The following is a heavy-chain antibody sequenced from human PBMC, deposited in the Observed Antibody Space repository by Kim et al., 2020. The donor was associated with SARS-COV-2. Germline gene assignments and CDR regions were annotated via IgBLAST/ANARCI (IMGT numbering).Heavy chain of an antibody. Sequence: GGSLRLSCLGSGFTFSDYEMNWVRLAPGQGLEWISFISGSGDTVHYADSVKGRFTISRDNAQRSLFLHMSSLSLDDTGIYFCARDAYRGTFSYWFDPWG. D-gene: IGHD2-21*01. V-gene: IGHV3-48*03. CDR3: ARDAYRGTFSYWFDP. CDR2: ISGSGDTV. J-gene: IGHJ5*02. CDR1: GFTFSDYE.